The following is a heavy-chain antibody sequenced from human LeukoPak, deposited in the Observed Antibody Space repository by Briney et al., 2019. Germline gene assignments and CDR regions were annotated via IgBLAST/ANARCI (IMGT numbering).Heavy chain of an antibody. CDR1: GFTFTSSA. Sequence: SVKVSCKASGFTFTSSAEQWVRQARGQRLEWIGWIVVGSGNTNYAQKFQERVTITRDMSTSTAYMELSSLRSEDTAVYYCQTSTIWSGYEHFDYWGQGTLVTVSS. CDR2: IVVGSGNT. CDR3: QTSTIWSGYEHFDY. D-gene: IGHD3-3*01. V-gene: IGHV1-58*01. J-gene: IGHJ4*02.